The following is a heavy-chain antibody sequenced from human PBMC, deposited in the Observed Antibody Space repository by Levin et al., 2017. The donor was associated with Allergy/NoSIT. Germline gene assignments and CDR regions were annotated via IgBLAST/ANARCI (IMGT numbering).Heavy chain of an antibody. CDR2: ISYDGSNK. Sequence: GGSLRLSCAASGFTFSSYGMHWVRQAPGKGLEWVAVISYDGSNKYYADSVKGRFTISRDNSKNTLYLQMNSLRAEDTAVYYCAVAGTPYDAFDIWGQGTMVTVSS. CDR3: AVAGTPYDAFDI. D-gene: IGHD6-19*01. J-gene: IGHJ3*02. CDR1: GFTFSSYG. V-gene: IGHV3-30*03.